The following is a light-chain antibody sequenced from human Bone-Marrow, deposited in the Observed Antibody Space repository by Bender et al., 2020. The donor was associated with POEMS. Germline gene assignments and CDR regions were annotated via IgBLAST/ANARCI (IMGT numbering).Light chain of an antibody. CDR2: SNY. J-gene: IGLJ3*02. Sequence: QSVLTQPPSVSGAPGQRVTISCTGSRSNIGAGSGVHWYQQFPGTAPRLVVYSNYQRPSGVPARFSGSKSGTSASLGISDIQSEDEGDYYCSSWDDSLSGWVFGGGTKLAVL. CDR1: RSNIGAGSG. CDR3: SSWDDSLSGWV. V-gene: IGLV1-40*01.